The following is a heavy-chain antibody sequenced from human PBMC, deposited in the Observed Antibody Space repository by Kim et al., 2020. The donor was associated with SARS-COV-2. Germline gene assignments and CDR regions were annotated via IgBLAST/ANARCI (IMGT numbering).Heavy chain of an antibody. V-gene: IGHV5-51*01. Sequence: SPSFQGQVTISADKSISTAYLQWSSLKASDTAMYYCARRWSVSSGYAFDYWGQGTLVTVSS. CDR3: ARRWSVSSGYAFDY. J-gene: IGHJ4*02. D-gene: IGHD3-22*01.